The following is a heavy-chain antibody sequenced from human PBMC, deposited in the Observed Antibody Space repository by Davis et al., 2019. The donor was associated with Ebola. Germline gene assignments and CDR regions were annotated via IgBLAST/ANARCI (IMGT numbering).Heavy chain of an antibody. D-gene: IGHD6-6*01. V-gene: IGHV3-23*01. CDR2: ISGSGGST. CDR1: GFTFSSYA. Sequence: GESLKISCAASGFTFSSYAMSWVRQAPGKGLEWVSAISGSGGSTYYADSVKGRFTISRDNSKNTLYLQINSLRAEDTAVYYCAKDLIAARRYYGMDVWGQGTTVTVSS. J-gene: IGHJ6*02. CDR3: AKDLIAARRYYGMDV.